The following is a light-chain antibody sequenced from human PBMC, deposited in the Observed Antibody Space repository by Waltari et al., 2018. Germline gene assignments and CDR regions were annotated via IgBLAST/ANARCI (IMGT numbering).Light chain of an antibody. CDR3: QHYLRLPVT. V-gene: IGKV3-20*01. CDR2: GAS. Sequence: SCRASQSVSSALAWYQQEPGQAPRLLIYGASTRATGIPDRFSGSGSGTDFSLTISRLEPDDFAVYYCQHYLRLPVTFDQGTTVEI. J-gene: IGKJ1*01. CDR1: QSVSSA.